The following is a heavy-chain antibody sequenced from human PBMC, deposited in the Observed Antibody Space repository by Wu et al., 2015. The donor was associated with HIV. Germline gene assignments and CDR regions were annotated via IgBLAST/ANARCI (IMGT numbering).Heavy chain of an antibody. D-gene: IGHD3-16*01. CDR2: IVPIFDTT. Sequence: QVQLVQSGAEVKKPGASVKVSCQASGYTITTYDFNWVRQAPGQGLEWMGRIVPIFDTTHYAPKFQGKVMITVDEATTTAYMELSSLTSDDTAIYYCARDLERAHYYYYLMGVWGQGTTVTVSS. CDR3: ARDLERAHYYYYLMGV. CDR1: GYTITTYD. V-gene: IGHV1-69*18. J-gene: IGHJ6*02.